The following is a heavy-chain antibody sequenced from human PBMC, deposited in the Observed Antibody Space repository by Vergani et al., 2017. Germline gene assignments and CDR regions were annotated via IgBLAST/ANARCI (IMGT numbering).Heavy chain of an antibody. Sequence: QVQLVQSGAEVKKPGASVKVSCKASGYTFTSYAMHWVRQAPGQRLEWMGWINAGNGNTKYSQKFQGRVTITRDTSASTAYMELGSLRSEDTAVYYCAREGFYDYVWGSYRLRGGYYFDYWGQGTLVTVSS. V-gene: IGHV1-3*01. CDR1: GYTFTSYA. J-gene: IGHJ4*02. CDR3: AREGFYDYVWGSYRLRGGYYFDY. CDR2: INAGNGNT. D-gene: IGHD3-16*02.